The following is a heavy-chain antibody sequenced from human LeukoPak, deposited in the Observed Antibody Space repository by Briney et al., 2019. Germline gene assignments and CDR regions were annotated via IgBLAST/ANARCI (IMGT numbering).Heavy chain of an antibody. Sequence: SETLSLTCAVSGGSINNYYWTWIRQPPGKGLEWIGYIFYTGSTNYSPSLKSRVTMSVDPSKNEVSLNLRSLTAADTAVYYCARAGEIAARLVDYWGQGTLVTVSS. V-gene: IGHV4-59*01. CDR3: ARAGEIAARLVDY. CDR1: GGSINNYY. D-gene: IGHD6-6*01. J-gene: IGHJ4*02. CDR2: IFYTGST.